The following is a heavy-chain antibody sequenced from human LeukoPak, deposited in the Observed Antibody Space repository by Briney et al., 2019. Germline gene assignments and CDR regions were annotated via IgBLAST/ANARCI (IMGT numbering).Heavy chain of an antibody. J-gene: IGHJ4*02. CDR3: ARDKVYYFDY. CDR1: GFTFSSYG. Sequence: GRSLRLSCAASGFTFSSYGMHWVRQAPGKGREWVAIIWSDGNNKYYADSVKGRFTISRDNSKNTLYLQMNSLRAEDAAVYYCARDKVYYFDYWGQGTLVTVSS. V-gene: IGHV3-33*01. CDR2: IWSDGNNK.